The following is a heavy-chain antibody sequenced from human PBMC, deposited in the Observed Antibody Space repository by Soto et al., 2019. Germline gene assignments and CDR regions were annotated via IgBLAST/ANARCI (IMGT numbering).Heavy chain of an antibody. J-gene: IGHJ6*02. CDR2: ISGSGGST. Sequence: GGSLRLSCAASGFTFSSYAMSWVRQAPGKGLEWVSAISGSGGSTYYADSVKGRFTISRDNSKNTLYLQMNSLRAEDTAVYYCAKALESRYSSGWRYYYYYGMDVWGQGTTVTVSS. CDR3: AKALESRYSSGWRYYYYYGMDV. D-gene: IGHD6-19*01. V-gene: IGHV3-23*01. CDR1: GFTFSSYA.